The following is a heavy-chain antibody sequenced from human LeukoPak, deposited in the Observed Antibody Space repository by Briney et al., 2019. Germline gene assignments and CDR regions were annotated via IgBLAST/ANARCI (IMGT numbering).Heavy chain of an antibody. CDR2: IISLFDTV. CDR1: GGTFSSYA. Sequence: AASVKVSCKASGGTFSSYAISWVRQAPGQGLEWMGGIISLFDTVNYAQKFQGRVTITADESTSTAYMELSSLRSEDTAVYYCARWRTTYLDYWGQGTLVTVSS. J-gene: IGHJ4*02. V-gene: IGHV1-69*13. CDR3: ARWRTTYLDY. D-gene: IGHD1/OR15-1a*01.